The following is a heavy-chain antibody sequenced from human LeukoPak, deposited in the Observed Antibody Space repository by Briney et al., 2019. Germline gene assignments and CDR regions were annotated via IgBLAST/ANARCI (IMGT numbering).Heavy chain of an antibody. CDR1: GLTFSSYW. Sequence: GGSLRLSCAVSGLTFSSYWMHWVRQAPGKGLVWVSRINREGSSTSYADSVKGRFTISRDNAKNTLYLQMNSLRAEDTAVYYCARVRGDPPHGRFDPWGQGTLVTVSS. J-gene: IGHJ5*02. V-gene: IGHV3-74*01. CDR3: ARVRGDPPHGRFDP. D-gene: IGHD3-10*01. CDR2: INREGSST.